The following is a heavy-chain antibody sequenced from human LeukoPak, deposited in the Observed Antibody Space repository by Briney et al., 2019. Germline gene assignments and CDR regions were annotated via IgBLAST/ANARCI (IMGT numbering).Heavy chain of an antibody. V-gene: IGHV3-48*04. CDR3: ARPGLYSSGWYEGRDAFDI. CDR2: ITSSSTTR. J-gene: IGHJ3*02. CDR1: GFTFSSYS. D-gene: IGHD6-19*01. Sequence: GGSLRLSCGASGFTFSSYSMNWVRQAPGKGLEWVSYITSSSTTRYYADSVKGRFTISRDNAENSLYLQMNSLRAEDTAVYYCARPGLYSSGWYEGRDAFDIWGQGTMVTVSS.